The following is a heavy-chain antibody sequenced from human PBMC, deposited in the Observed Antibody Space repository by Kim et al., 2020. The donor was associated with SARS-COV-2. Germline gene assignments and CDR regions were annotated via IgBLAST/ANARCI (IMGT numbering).Heavy chain of an antibody. Sequence: SETLSLTCTVSGGSISSSSYYWGWIRQPPGKGLEWIGSIYYSGSTYYNPSLKSRVTISVDTSKNQFSLKLSSVTAADTAVYYCARLGCSGGSCCFDYWGQGTLVTVSS. D-gene: IGHD2-15*01. V-gene: IGHV4-39*01. CDR3: ARLGCSGGSCCFDY. J-gene: IGHJ4*02. CDR2: IYYSGST. CDR1: GGSISSSSYY.